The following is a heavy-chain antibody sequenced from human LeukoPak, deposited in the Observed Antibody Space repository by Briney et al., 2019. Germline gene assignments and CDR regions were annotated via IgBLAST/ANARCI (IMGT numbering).Heavy chain of an antibody. V-gene: IGHV4-61*01. CDR1: GYSISSGYY. CDR3: ASGRVSSSTWYSTYYYFFYMDF. CDR2: IYYSGST. D-gene: IGHD4-11*01. J-gene: IGHJ6*03. Sequence: SETLSLTCTVSGYSISSGYYWGWIRPPPGKGLEGIGYIYYSGSTNYNPSLKSRVTISVDTSKNQFSLKLSSVTAADTPVYYCASGRVSSSTWYSTYYYFFYMDFWGKGTTVTVSS.